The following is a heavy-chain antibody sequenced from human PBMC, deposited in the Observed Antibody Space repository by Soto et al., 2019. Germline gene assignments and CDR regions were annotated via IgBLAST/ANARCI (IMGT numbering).Heavy chain of an antibody. CDR3: GKEGPGGGRHFYYGMDV. CDR2: ISNDGQSE. J-gene: IGHJ6*02. Sequence: QLVESGGDVVQAGTSLRLSCVASGFTFSSYGFHWVRQRPGKGLEWVAVISNDGQSEYYSESVKGRFSVSREWHGSTVYLAITSRRPVDTAVYYCGKEGPGGGRHFYYGMDVWGQGTTVTVSS. CDR1: GFTFSSYG. D-gene: IGHD1-26*01. V-gene: IGHV3-30*18.